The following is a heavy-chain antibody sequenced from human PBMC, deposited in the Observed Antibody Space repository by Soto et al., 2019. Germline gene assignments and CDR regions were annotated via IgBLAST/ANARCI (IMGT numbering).Heavy chain of an antibody. D-gene: IGHD3-16*01. V-gene: IGHV1-69*06. J-gene: IGHJ6*02. CDR1: GGTFSNHA. CDR2: IVPMFGTS. CDR3: ARGDDFDYYYGVDV. Sequence: QVQLVQSGAEVKKPGSSVKVSCKASGGTFSNHAISWVRQAPGQGLEWMGGIVPMFGTSNYAQKFQGRVTTTADTSTNTADMELSSLTSEDTAVYYCARGDDFDYYYGVDVWGQGTTVTVSS.